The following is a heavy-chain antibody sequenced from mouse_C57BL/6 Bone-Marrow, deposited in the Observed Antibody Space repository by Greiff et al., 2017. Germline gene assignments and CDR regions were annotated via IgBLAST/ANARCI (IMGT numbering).Heavy chain of an antibody. CDR3: ARCDYDRDSDY. D-gene: IGHD2-4*01. V-gene: IGHV1-4*01. CDR1: GYTFTSYT. Sequence: QVQLQQSGAELARPGASVKMSCKASGYTFTSYTMHWVKQRPGQGLEWIGYINPSSGYTKYNQKFKDKATLTADKSSSTTYMQLISLTSADSAVYYCARCDYDRDSDYWGQGTTRTVSS. J-gene: IGHJ2*01. CDR2: INPSSGYT.